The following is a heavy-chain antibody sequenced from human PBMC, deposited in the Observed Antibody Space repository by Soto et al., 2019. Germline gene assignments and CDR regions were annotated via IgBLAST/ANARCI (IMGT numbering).Heavy chain of an antibody. D-gene: IGHD1-26*01. CDR3: ARSYGGTLDY. V-gene: IGHV4-59*08. CDR1: GGSISSYY. Sequence: QVQLQESGPGLVKPSETLSLTCTVSGGSISSYYWSWIRQTPGKGLEWIGYIYYSGSTNYNPSLKSRVPITVDTSKNQFSLNLSSVTAADTAVYYCARSYGGTLDYWGQGTLVTVSS. J-gene: IGHJ4*02. CDR2: IYYSGST.